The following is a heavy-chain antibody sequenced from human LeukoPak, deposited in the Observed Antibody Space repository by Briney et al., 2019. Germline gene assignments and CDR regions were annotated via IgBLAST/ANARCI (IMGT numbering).Heavy chain of an antibody. Sequence: GGSLRLSCAASRFTFSSYVMNWVRQAPGKGLEWVSGISDSGGGTYYADSVKGRSTISRDNAKNTLYLQMNSLRAEDTAVYYCLRDLNWSLDQWGQGTLVTVSS. CDR1: RFTFSSYV. V-gene: IGHV3-23*01. J-gene: IGHJ4*02. D-gene: IGHD1-20*01. CDR2: ISDSGGGT. CDR3: LRDLNWSLDQ.